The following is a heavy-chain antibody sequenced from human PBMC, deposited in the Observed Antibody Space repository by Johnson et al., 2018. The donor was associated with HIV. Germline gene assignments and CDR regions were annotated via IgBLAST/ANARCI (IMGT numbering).Heavy chain of an antibody. CDR1: GFTFSSYG. CDR2: ISYDGSNK. V-gene: IGHV3-30*03. D-gene: IGHD3-22*01. Sequence: QMQLVESGGGVVQPGRSLRLSCAASGFTFSSYGMHWVRQAPGKGLEWVAVISYDGSNKYYADSVKGRFTISRDNSKNTLYLQMNSLRAEDTAVYHCARDQDWGYYDSTAFDIWGQGTMVTVSS. CDR3: ARDQDWGYYDSTAFDI. J-gene: IGHJ3*02.